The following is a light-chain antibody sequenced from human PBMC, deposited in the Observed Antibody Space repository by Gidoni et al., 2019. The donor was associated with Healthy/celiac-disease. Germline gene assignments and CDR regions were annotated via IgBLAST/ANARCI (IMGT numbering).Light chain of an antibody. Sequence: SSEMTQDPAVSVALGQTVRITCQGDSLRSYYASCYQQKPGQAPVLVIYGKNNRPPGIPDRFSGSSSGNTASLTITGAQAEDEADYYCNSRDSSGNHVVFGGGTKLTVL. CDR1: SLRSYY. CDR3: NSRDSSGNHVV. V-gene: IGLV3-19*01. J-gene: IGLJ2*01. CDR2: GKN.